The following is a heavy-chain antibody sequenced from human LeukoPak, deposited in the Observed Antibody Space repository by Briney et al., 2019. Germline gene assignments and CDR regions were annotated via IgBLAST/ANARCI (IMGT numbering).Heavy chain of an antibody. CDR2: INHSGST. Sequence: PSETLSLTCAVYGGSFSGYYWSWIRQPPGKGLEWIGEINHSGSTNYNPSLKSRVTISVDTSKNQFSLKLSSVTAADTAVYYCARSRTTSRYSSSLDPFDIWGQGTMVTVSS. D-gene: IGHD6-13*01. V-gene: IGHV4-34*01. CDR1: GGSFSGYY. CDR3: ARSRTTSRYSSSLDPFDI. J-gene: IGHJ3*02.